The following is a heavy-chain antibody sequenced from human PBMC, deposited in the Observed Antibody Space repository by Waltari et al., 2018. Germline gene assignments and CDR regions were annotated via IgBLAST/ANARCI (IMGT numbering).Heavy chain of an antibody. J-gene: IGHJ6*02. Sequence: EVQVVESGGGRVNPGGSLRLSCAASGFMFSRIKMHWVRQAPGKGLGGVASMEGTRKHIYAPESLRGRVTISRDNAKGSVFLQLSSLRPDDTAVYFCAKQTDYFDSSGPPMDVWGHGTTVTVS. V-gene: IGHV3-21*01. CDR1: GFMFSRIK. D-gene: IGHD3-22*01. CDR3: AKQTDYFDSSGPPMDV. CDR2: MEGTRKHI.